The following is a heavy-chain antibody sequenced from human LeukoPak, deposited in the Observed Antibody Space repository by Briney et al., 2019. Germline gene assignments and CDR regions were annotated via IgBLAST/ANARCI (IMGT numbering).Heavy chain of an antibody. CDR1: GGSISSGSYY. J-gene: IGHJ5*02. V-gene: IGHV4-61*02. D-gene: IGHD3-10*01. CDR2: IYTSGST. CDR3: ARDFGWFGESNRGEFDP. Sequence: SQTLSLTCTVSGGSISSGSYYWSWIRQPAGEGLDWFGRIYTSGSTNYNPSLKSRVTISVDTSKNQFSLKLSSVTAADTAVYYCARDFGWFGESNRGEFDPWGQGTLVTVSS.